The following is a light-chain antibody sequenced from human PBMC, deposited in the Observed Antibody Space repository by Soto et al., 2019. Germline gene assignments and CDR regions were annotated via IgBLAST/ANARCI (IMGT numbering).Light chain of an antibody. CDR2: DVS. J-gene: IGLJ2*01. CDR3: SSYTGSSTYVV. Sequence: QSALTQPASLSGSPGQSITISCTGTSSDVGGYNYVSWYQQHPGKAPKLRIYDVSNRPSGVSNRFSGSKSANTASLTISGLEAEDAADYYCSSYTGSSTYVVFGGGTELTVL. CDR1: SSDVGGYNY. V-gene: IGLV2-14*01.